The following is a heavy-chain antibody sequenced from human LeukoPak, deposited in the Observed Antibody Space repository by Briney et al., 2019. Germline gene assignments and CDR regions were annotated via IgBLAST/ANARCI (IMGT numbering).Heavy chain of an antibody. D-gene: IGHD3-3*01. CDR3: ARGEEDFWSGYYIFDY. J-gene: IGHJ4*02. V-gene: IGHV4-4*07. CDR2: IYTSGST. Sequence: SETLSLTCTVSGGSISSYYWSWIRQPPGKGLEWIGHIYTSGSTNYNPSLKSRVTMSVDTSKNQFSLKLSSVTAADTAVYYCARGEEDFWSGYYIFDYWGQGTLVTVSS. CDR1: GGSISSYY.